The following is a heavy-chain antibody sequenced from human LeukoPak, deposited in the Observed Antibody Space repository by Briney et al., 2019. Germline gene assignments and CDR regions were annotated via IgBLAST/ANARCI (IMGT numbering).Heavy chain of an antibody. CDR1: GFTFSSYG. D-gene: IGHD2-2*01. CDR3: AKDQRIVVVPAAMWD. J-gene: IGHJ4*02. Sequence: GGTLRLSCAASGFTFSSYGMSWVRQAPGKGLEWVSAISGSGGSTYYADSVKGRFTISRDNSKNTLYLQMNSLRAEDTAVYYCAKDQRIVVVPAAMWDWGQGTLVTVSS. V-gene: IGHV3-23*01. CDR2: ISGSGGST.